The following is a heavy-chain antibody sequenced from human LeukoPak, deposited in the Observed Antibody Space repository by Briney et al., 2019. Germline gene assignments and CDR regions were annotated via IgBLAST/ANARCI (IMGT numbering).Heavy chain of an antibody. V-gene: IGHV3-74*01. CDR3: ARGYCSSTSCYNDDYYYYMDV. CDR2: INSDGSST. CDR1: GFTFSSYW. D-gene: IGHD2-2*02. J-gene: IGHJ6*03. Sequence: GGSLRPSCAASGFTFSSYWMHWVRQAPGKGLVWVSRINSDGSSTSYADSVKGRFTISRDNAKNTLYLQMNSLRAEDTAVYYCARGYCSSTSCYNDDYYYYMDVWGKGTTVTVSS.